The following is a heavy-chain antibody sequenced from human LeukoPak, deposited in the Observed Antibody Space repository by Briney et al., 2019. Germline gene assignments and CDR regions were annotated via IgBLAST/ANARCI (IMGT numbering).Heavy chain of an antibody. CDR1: GGSISSYY. V-gene: IGHV4-4*07. Sequence: SETLSLTCTVSGGSISSYYWSWIRQPAGKGLEWIGRIYTSGSTNYNPSLKSRVTMSVDTSKNHFSLKLRSVTAADTAVYYCAREPLLPYSSGQFDYWGQGTLVTVSS. D-gene: IGHD6-19*01. CDR2: IYTSGST. J-gene: IGHJ4*02. CDR3: AREPLLPYSSGQFDY.